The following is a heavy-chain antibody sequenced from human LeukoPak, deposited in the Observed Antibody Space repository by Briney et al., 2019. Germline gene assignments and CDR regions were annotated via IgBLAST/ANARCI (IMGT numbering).Heavy chain of an antibody. J-gene: IGHJ5*02. CDR2: ISAYNGNT. CDR3: ARGARIAYYDFWSGYYNNWFDP. CDR1: GYTFTSYG. Sequence: GASVKVSCKASGYTFTSYGISWVRQAPGQGLEWMGWISAYNGNTNYAQKLQGRVTMTPDTSTSTAYMELRSLRSDDTAVYYCARGARIAYYDFWSGYYNNWFDPWGQGTLVTASS. D-gene: IGHD3-3*01. V-gene: IGHV1-18*01.